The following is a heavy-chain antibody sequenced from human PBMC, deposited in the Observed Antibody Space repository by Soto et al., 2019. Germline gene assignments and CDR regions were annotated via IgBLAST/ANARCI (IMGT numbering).Heavy chain of an antibody. D-gene: IGHD3-16*01. V-gene: IGHV1-8*01. CDR2: MNPGSGDT. CDR3: ARMETFGSLNWFDP. CDR1: GYSFTNND. J-gene: IGHJ5*02. Sequence: ASVKVSCKASGYSFTNNDVSWVRQATGQGLEWMGWMNPGSGDTGYTQKFQGRVTMTRDISIDTAYMELSSLRSDDTAIYYCARMETFGSLNWFDPWGQGTLVRVYS.